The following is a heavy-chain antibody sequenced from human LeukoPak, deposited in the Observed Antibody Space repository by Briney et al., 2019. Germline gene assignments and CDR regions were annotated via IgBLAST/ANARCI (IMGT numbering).Heavy chain of an antibody. V-gene: IGHV3-15*01. D-gene: IGHD6-19*01. CDR2: IKSKTDGGTT. CDR1: GFTFSSFG. Sequence: PGGSLRLSCAASGFTFSSFGMHWVRQAPGKGLEWVGRIKSKTDGGTTDYVAPVKGRFTISRDDSKNTLYLQMNNLRGEDTAVYYCARDGPNTWLPNEWGQGTLVTVPS. J-gene: IGHJ4*02. CDR3: ARDGPNTWLPNE.